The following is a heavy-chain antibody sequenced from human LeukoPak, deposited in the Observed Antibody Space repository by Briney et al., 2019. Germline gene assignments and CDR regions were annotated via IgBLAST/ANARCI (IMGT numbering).Heavy chain of an antibody. CDR1: GGSISSGSYY. V-gene: IGHV4-61*02. CDR2: IYTSGST. D-gene: IGHD3-16*01. J-gene: IGHJ3*02. Sequence: SETLSLTCTVSGGSISSGSYYWSWIRQPAGKGLEWIGRIYTSGSTNYNPSLKSRVTISVDTSKNQFSLKLSSVTAADTAVYYCARITLAYDAFDIWGQGTMVTVSS. CDR3: ARITLAYDAFDI.